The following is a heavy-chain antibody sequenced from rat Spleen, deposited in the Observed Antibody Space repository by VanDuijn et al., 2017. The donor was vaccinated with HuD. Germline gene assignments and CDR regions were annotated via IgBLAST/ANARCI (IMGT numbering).Heavy chain of an antibody. V-gene: IGHV5-7*01. CDR1: GFTFSDYN. CDR2: ISYDGSST. CDR3: ARSAYYFDY. D-gene: IGHD1-1*01. Sequence: EVQLVESGGGLVQPGRSLKLSCAASGFTFSDYNMAWVRQAPKKGLEWVATISYDGSSTYYRDSVKGRFTISRDNAKSTLYLQMDSLRSEDTATYYCARSAYYFDYWGQGTLVTVSS. J-gene: IGHJ3*01.